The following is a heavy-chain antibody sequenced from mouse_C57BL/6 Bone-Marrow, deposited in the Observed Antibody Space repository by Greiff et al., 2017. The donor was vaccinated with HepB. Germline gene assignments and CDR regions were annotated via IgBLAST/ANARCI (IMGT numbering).Heavy chain of an antibody. D-gene: IGHD1-1*01. CDR1: GYTFTSYG. CDR2: IYPRSGNT. J-gene: IGHJ1*03. CDR3: ARRYYYGSSYWYFDV. V-gene: IGHV1-81*01. Sequence: QVHVKQSGAELARPGASVKLSCKASGYTFTSYGISWVKQRTGQGLEWIGEIYPRSGNTYYNEKFKGKATLTADKSSSTAYMELLSLTSEDSAVYFCARRYYYGSSYWYFDVWGTGTTVTVSS.